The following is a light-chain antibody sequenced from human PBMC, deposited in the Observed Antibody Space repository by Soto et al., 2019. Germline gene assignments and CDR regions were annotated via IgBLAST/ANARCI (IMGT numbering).Light chain of an antibody. CDR3: QQSYSTPIT. CDR1: QSISNW. Sequence: DIQVTHSPSTLSASVGDRVTITFRSSQSISNWLAWYQQKPGKAPRLLIYKASSLEGGVPSRFTGSGSGTDFTLTISSLQPEDFATYYCQQSYSTPITFGQGTRLEIK. CDR2: KAS. V-gene: IGKV1-5*03. J-gene: IGKJ5*01.